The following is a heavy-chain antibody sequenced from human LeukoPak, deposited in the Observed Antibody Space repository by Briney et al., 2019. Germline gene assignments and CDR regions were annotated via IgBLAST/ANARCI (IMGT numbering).Heavy chain of an antibody. CDR3: ARGHQYYYDSSGHEQFDY. D-gene: IGHD3-22*01. Sequence: ASVKVSCKASGYTFTGYYMHWVRQAPGQGLEWMGWINPNSGGTNYAQKFQGRGTMTRDTSISTAYMELSRLRSDDTAVYYCARGHQYYYDSSGHEQFDYWGQGTLVTVSS. J-gene: IGHJ4*02. CDR2: INPNSGGT. V-gene: IGHV1-2*02. CDR1: GYTFTGYY.